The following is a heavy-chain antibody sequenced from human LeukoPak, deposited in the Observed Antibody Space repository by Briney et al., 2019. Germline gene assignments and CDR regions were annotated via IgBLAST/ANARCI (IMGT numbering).Heavy chain of an antibody. CDR3: GRDTGRVAGTYPDSYYFGMDV. CDR2: IGLLGDT. J-gene: IGHJ6*02. CDR1: GFTFSSYD. D-gene: IGHD6-19*01. V-gene: IGHV3-13*04. Sequence: GGSLRLSCAASGFTFSSYDMHWVRQATGKGLNGSPLIGLLGDTYYPGSVKGRFTISRENAKNSLYLQMNSLRAEDTALYYCGRDTGRVAGTYPDSYYFGMDVWGQGTTVTVSS.